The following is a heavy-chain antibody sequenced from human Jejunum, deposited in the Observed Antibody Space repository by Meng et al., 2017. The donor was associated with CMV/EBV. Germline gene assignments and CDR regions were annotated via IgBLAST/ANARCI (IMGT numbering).Heavy chain of an antibody. CDR3: VRGGDSHIWYYYLDF. V-gene: IGHV1-69*05. CDR1: GVIFSRYS. D-gene: IGHD6-13*01. CDR2: VIPGSGTA. J-gene: IGHJ4*02. Sequence: SGVIFSRYSVNWVRQAPGQGLEWMGGVIPGSGTATYAQRFQGRVSIITDESTSTSYMELNSLRSEDTAVYYCVRGGDSHIWYYYLDFWGQGTLVTVSS.